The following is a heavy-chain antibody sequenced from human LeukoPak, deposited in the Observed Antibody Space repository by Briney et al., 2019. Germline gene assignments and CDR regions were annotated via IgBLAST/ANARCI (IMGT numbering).Heavy chain of an antibody. V-gene: IGHV3-48*02. J-gene: IGHJ4*02. CDR2: ISVSGGVR. CDR3: ARGRGHFYDQLDY. D-gene: IGHD2/OR15-2a*01. CDR1: GYPFSSYS. Sequence: GGSLRLSCVASGYPFSSYSMNWIRQAPGKGLEWVSYISVSGGVRSYADSVKGRFTISRDDARNSLYLQMNSLKDEDTAVYYCARGRGHFYDQLDYWGQGTLVTVSS.